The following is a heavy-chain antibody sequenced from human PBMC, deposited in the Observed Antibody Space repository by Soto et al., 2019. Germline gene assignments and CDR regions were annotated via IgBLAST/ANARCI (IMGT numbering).Heavy chain of an antibody. D-gene: IGHD3-22*01. CDR1: GYTFTSYY. V-gene: IGHV1-46*01. Sequence: ASVKVSCKASGYTFTSYYMHWVRQAPGQGLEWMGIINPSGGSTSYAQKFQGRVTMTRDTSTSTVYMELSSLRSEDTAVYYCAREGLITMIVVVRPYGMDVWGQGTTVTVSS. J-gene: IGHJ6*02. CDR2: INPSGGST. CDR3: AREGLITMIVVVRPYGMDV.